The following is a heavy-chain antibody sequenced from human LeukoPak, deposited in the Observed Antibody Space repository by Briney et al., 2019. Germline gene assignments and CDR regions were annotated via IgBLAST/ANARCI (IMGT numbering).Heavy chain of an antibody. V-gene: IGHV3-21*01. CDR3: ARDEGV. J-gene: IGHJ4*02. CDR2: ISRAATYI. D-gene: IGHD3-10*01. CDR1: GFAFSYEN. Sequence: GGSLRLSCTASGFAFSYENMNWVRQVPEKGLEWVSSISRAATYIHYADSVEGRFTISGDNAKNALYLQMNSLRVEDTGVYYCARDEGVWGQGTLVTVSS.